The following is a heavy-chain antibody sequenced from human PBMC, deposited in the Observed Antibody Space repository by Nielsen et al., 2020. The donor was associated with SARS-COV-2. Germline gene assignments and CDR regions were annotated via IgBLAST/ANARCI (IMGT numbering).Heavy chain of an antibody. V-gene: IGHV3-53*01. CDR3: AKHHFSVGYFDY. J-gene: IGHJ4*02. Sequence: GGSLRLSCAASGFTVSRNYMSWVRQAPGKGLEWVSVIYSGGDTFYADSVKGRFTISRDNSKNTLYLEMNSLRAEDTAVYYCAKHHFSVGYFDYWGQGTLVTVSS. D-gene: IGHD1-14*01. CDR2: IYSGGDT. CDR1: GFTVSRNY.